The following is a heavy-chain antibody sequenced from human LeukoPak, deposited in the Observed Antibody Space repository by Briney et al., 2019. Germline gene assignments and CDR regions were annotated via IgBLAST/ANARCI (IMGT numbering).Heavy chain of an antibody. CDR2: FDPEDGET. J-gene: IGHJ3*02. CDR1: GYTLIELS. D-gene: IGHD2-2*03. V-gene: IGHV1-24*01. CDR3: AIPREVDIVVVPARGDAFDI. Sequence: ASVKVSCKVSGYTLIELSMHWVRQAPGKGLEWMGGFDPEDGETIYAQKFQGRVTMTEDTSTDTAYMELSSLRSEDTAVYYCAIPREVDIVVVPARGDAFDIWGQGTMVTVSS.